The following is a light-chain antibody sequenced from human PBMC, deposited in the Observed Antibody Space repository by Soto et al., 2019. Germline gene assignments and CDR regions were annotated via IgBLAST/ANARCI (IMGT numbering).Light chain of an antibody. CDR2: GAS. Sequence: AIRMTQSPSAFSASTGDRVSITCRATQDIGTYLAWYQQIPGKAPKLLIYGASILQSGVPSRFSGSGSGTEFTLTISSLQPDDFATYYCQQYNSYSGTFGQGTKVDIK. V-gene: IGKV1-8*01. CDR3: QQYNSYSGT. J-gene: IGKJ1*01. CDR1: QDIGTY.